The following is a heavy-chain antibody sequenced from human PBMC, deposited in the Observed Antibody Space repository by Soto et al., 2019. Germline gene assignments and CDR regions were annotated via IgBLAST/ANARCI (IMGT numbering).Heavy chain of an antibody. Sequence: QVQLVQSGAEVKKPGSSVKVSCKASGGTFSSYAISWVRQAPGQGLEWMGGIIPLFGTANYAQKFQGRVTITADEYTRTADMGLSSLRSEDTAVYYCGRSIVVVVAATFDPWGQGTLVSVCS. CDR1: GGTFSSYA. V-gene: IGHV1-69*01. CDR2: IIPLFGTA. CDR3: GRSIVVVVAATFDP. J-gene: IGHJ5*02. D-gene: IGHD2-15*01.